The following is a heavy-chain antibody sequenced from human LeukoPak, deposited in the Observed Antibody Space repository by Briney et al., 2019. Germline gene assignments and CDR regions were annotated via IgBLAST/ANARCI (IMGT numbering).Heavy chain of an antibody. Sequence: GGSLRLSCAASGFTFSSYAMSWVRQAPGKGLEWVSAISGSGGSTYYADSVKGRFTISRDNSKNTLYLQMNSLGAEDTAVYYCAKDVSYYYGSGSSFQHWGQGTLVTVSS. D-gene: IGHD3-10*01. CDR1: GFTFSSYA. J-gene: IGHJ1*01. CDR3: AKDVSYYYGSGSSFQH. V-gene: IGHV3-23*01. CDR2: ISGSGGST.